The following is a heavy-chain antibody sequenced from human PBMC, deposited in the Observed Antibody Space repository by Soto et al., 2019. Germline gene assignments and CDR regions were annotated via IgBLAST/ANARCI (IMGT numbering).Heavy chain of an antibody. CDR1: GYTFTGYY. D-gene: IGHD2-2*02. CDR2: INPNSGGT. Sequence: ASVDVSCEASGYTFTGYYMHWVRQAPGQGLEWMGWINPNSGGTNYAQKFQGGVTMTRDTSISTAYMELSRLRSDDTAVYYCAGGHCSSTSCYTAYYYSGMDVWGQGTTVTVSS. V-gene: IGHV1-2*02. CDR3: AGGHCSSTSCYTAYYYSGMDV. J-gene: IGHJ6*02.